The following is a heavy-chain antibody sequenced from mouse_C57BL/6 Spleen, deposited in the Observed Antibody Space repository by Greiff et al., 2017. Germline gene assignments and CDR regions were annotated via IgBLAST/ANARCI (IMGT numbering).Heavy chain of an antibody. J-gene: IGHJ1*03. V-gene: IGHV1-53*01. CDR1: GYTFTSYW. Sequence: QVHVKQSGTELVKPGASVKLSCKASGYTFTSYWMHWVKQRPGQGLEWIGNINPSNGGTNYNEKFKSKATLTVDKSSSTAYMQLSSLTSEDSAVYYCARRGFLWYFDVWGTGTTVTVSS. CDR2: INPSNGGT. CDR3: ARRGFLWYFDV.